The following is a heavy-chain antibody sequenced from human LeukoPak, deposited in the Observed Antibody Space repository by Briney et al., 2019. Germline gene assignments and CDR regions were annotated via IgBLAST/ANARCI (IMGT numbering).Heavy chain of an antibody. CDR3: AKTRTVRYYFDY. Sequence: GGSLRLSCAASGFTFSSYAMSWVRQAPVKGLEWVSAISGSGGSTYYADSVKGRFTISRDNSKNTLYLQMNSLRAEDTAVYYCAKTRTVRYYFDYWGQGTLVTVSS. V-gene: IGHV3-23*01. J-gene: IGHJ4*02. D-gene: IGHD3-10*01. CDR2: ISGSGGST. CDR1: GFTFSSYA.